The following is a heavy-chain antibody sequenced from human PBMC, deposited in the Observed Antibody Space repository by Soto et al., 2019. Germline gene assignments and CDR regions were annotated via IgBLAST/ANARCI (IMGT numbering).Heavy chain of an antibody. CDR3: ANLLVQVWY. Sequence: GGSLRLSCAASVFTFSSYGMHWVRQAPGKGLEWVAVISYDGSNKYYADSVKGRFTISRDNSKNTLYLQMNSLRAEDTAVYYCANLLVQVWYWGQGTLVTVSS. CDR1: VFTFSSYG. V-gene: IGHV3-30*18. J-gene: IGHJ4*02. CDR2: ISYDGSNK. D-gene: IGHD3-10*01.